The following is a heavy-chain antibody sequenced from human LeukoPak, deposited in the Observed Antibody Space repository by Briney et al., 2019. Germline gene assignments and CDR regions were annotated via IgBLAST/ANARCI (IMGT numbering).Heavy chain of an antibody. CDR1: GGSISSSSYY. V-gene: IGHV4-39*07. CDR2: IYYTGST. J-gene: IGHJ5*02. CDR3: ARVGHMGTPFDP. D-gene: IGHD2-15*01. Sequence: SETLSLTCTVSGGSISSSSYYWGWLRQPPGKGLEWIGIIYYTGSTYYNPSLKSRVTISVDTSKNQLSLKLSSVTAADTAVYYCARVGHMGTPFDPWGQGTLVTVSS.